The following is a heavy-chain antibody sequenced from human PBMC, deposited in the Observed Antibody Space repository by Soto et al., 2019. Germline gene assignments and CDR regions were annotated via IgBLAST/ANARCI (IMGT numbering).Heavy chain of an antibody. J-gene: IGHJ4*02. CDR3: GLDGSGSSIDY. CDR1: GYTFTSYA. D-gene: IGHD3-10*01. CDR2: INAGNGNT. Sequence: QVQLVQSGAEVKKPWASVKVSCKASGYTFTSYAMHWVRQAPGQRLEWMGWINAGNGNTKYSQKFQGRVTITRDTSASTAYMELSSLRSEDTAVYYCGLDGSGSSIDYWGQGTLVTVSS. V-gene: IGHV1-3*01.